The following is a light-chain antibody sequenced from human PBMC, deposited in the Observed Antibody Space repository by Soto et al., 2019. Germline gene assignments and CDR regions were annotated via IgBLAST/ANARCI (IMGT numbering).Light chain of an antibody. Sequence: EMVLTQSPGTLSLSPGERATLSCRASQSVSSSYLAWYQQKPGQAPRLLIYGASSRATGIPDRFSGSGSGTDFTLTISRLEPEDFAVYYCQQYGSSPPWRTFGQGTKVEIK. CDR3: QQYGSSPPWRT. V-gene: IGKV3-20*01. J-gene: IGKJ1*01. CDR1: QSVSSSY. CDR2: GAS.